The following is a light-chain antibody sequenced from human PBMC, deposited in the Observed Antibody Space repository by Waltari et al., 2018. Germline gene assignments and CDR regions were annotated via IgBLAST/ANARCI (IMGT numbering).Light chain of an antibody. J-gene: IGKJ2*03. CDR2: WAS. V-gene: IGKV4-1*01. Sequence: DIVMTQSPDSLAVSLVERATINCQSSQSVLYSSNSKNYFAWYQQKPGQPPKLLIYWASTRESGVPDRFSGSGSGTDFTLAISSLQAEDVAVYYCQQYYDTPYSFGQGTKLEIK. CDR3: QQYYDTPYS. CDR1: QSVLYSSNSKNY.